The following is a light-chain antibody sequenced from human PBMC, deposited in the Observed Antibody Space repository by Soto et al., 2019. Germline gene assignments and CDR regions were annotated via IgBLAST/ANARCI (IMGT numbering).Light chain of an antibody. CDR2: AAS. CDR3: LQDYNYPFT. CDR1: QGIKND. Sequence: AIQMTQSPSSLSASVGDRVTITCPASQGIKNDLGWYQQKPGKAPKLLISAASSLESGVPSRFSGSGSGTDFTLTITSLQPEDFATYYCLQDYNYPFTFGGGTRVEVK. V-gene: IGKV1-6*01. J-gene: IGKJ4*01.